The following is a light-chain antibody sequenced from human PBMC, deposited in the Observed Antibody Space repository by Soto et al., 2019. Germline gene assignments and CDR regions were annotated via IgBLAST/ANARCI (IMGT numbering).Light chain of an antibody. V-gene: IGKV3-15*01. CDR2: GAS. J-gene: IGKJ2*04. CDR3: LRHVDCPQPLRRWGNSCS. CDR1: QSVGSD. Sequence: EIGMTQSPATLSVSKGARATPSCRASQSVGSDLVWYRPKPGQAPRLLIYGASNRAAGVPDRFRGRGSGREFTLTHNILPAVGLVVSFCLRHVDCPQPLRRWGNSCS.